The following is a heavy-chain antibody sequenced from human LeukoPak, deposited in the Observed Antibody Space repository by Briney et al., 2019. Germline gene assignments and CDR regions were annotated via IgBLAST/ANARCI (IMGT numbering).Heavy chain of an antibody. J-gene: IGHJ4*02. Sequence: PGGSLRLSCAASGFTFSSYEMNWVRQAPGKGLEWVSYISSSGSTIYYADSVKGRFTISRDNAKNSLYLQMNSLRAGDTAVYYCARDYCSGGSCYEDYWGQGTLVTVSS. CDR3: ARDYCSGGSCYEDY. CDR2: ISSSGSTI. V-gene: IGHV3-48*03. D-gene: IGHD2-15*01. CDR1: GFTFSSYE.